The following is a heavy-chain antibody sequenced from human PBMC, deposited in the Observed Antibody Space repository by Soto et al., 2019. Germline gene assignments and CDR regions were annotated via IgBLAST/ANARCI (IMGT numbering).Heavy chain of an antibody. CDR1: GYTFTGYY. CDR3: ARDRGYSYGYYYYYGMDV. D-gene: IGHD5-18*01. CDR2: INPNSGGT. J-gene: IGHJ6*02. V-gene: IGHV1-2*04. Sequence: ASVKVSCKASGYTFTGYYMHWVRQAPGQGHEWMGWINPNSGGTNYAQKFQGWVTMTRDTSISTAYMELSRLRSDDTAVYYCARDRGYSYGYYYYYGMDVWGQGTTVTVSS.